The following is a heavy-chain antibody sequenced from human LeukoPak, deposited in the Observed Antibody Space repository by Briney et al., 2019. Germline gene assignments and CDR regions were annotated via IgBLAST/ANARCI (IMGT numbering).Heavy chain of an antibody. CDR3: ARAPFFIAARPGYFDY. V-gene: IGHV3-48*02. D-gene: IGHD6-6*01. CDR2: ISSSGNTI. Sequence: GGSLRLSCIASKFTFGDYGMNWVRQAPGKGLEWVSFISSSGNTIYYTDSVKGRFTISRDNAKNSVNLQMSSLREEDTAVYYCARAPFFIAARPGYFDYWGQGTLVTVSS. CDR1: KFTFGDYG. J-gene: IGHJ4*02.